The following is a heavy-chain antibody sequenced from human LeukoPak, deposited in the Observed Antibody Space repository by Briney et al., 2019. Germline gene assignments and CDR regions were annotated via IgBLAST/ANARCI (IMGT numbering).Heavy chain of an antibody. V-gene: IGHV4-34*01. CDR3: ARGAPYYYGSGSTFDY. CDR2: INHSGST. D-gene: IGHD3-10*01. J-gene: IGHJ4*02. Sequence: SETLSLTCAVYGGSFSGYYWSWIRQPPGKGLEWIGEINHSGSTNYNPSLKGRVTISVDTSKNQFSLELSSVTAADTAVYYCARGAPYYYGSGSTFDYWGQGTLVTVSS. CDR1: GGSFSGYY.